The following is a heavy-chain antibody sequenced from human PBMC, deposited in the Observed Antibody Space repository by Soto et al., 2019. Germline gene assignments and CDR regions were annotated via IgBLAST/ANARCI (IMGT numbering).Heavy chain of an antibody. J-gene: IGHJ3*02. CDR1: GFSLSTSGVG. D-gene: IGHD3-22*01. CDR2: IYWVDDK. V-gene: IGHV2-5*02. CDR3: AHRRDSRGYLDAFDI. Sequence: QITLKESGPTLVKPTQTLTLTCTFSGFSLSTSGVGVGWIRQPPGKALEWLALIYWVDDKRYSPSLKSKLPIPEETSENQVVLTMTNMDPVDTATYYCAHRRDSRGYLDAFDICGQGTMVTVSS.